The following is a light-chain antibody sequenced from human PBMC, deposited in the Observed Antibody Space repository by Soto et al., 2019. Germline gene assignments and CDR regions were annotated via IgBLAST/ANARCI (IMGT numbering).Light chain of an antibody. CDR1: SSNIGSNT. CDR2: SNN. V-gene: IGLV1-44*01. Sequence: QSVLTQPPSASGTPGQRVTISCSGSSSNIGSNTVNWYQQLPGTAPKLLIYSNNQRPSGVPDRFSGSKSDTSASLAISGLQSEDEADYYCAAWDDSLNGYVFGTGTKVTVL. CDR3: AAWDDSLNGYV. J-gene: IGLJ1*01.